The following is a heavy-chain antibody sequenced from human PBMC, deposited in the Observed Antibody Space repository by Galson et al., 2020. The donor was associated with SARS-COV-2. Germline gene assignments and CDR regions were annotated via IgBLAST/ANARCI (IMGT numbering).Heavy chain of an antibody. J-gene: IGHJ4*02. D-gene: IGHD3-9*01. CDR1: GGSISSRIHY. Sequence: ASETLSLTCNVSGGSISSRIHYWGWIRQPPGKGLEWIGSVYYSGNTYYNPSLKSRVTISLDTSKNQFSLSLTSVTAADTAVYFCATGRGHYDVLTGFEIWGQGGLVTVSA. V-gene: IGHV4-39*07. CDR3: ATGRGHYDVLTGFEI. CDR2: VYYSGNT.